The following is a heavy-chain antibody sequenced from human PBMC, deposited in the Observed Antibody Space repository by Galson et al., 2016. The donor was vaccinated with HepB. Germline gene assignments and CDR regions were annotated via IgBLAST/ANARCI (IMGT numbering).Heavy chain of an antibody. D-gene: IGHD4-23*01. Sequence: ETLSLTCTVSGGSISSNYWSWIRQPPGKGLEWIGYIYYSGSTNYNPSLKSRVTISVDTTKSQFSLKLSSVSAADTAVYYCARCGGNSVYYYGMDVWGQGTTVTVSS. J-gene: IGHJ6*02. CDR2: IYYSGST. CDR1: GGSISSNY. CDR3: ARCGGNSVYYYGMDV. V-gene: IGHV4-59*01.